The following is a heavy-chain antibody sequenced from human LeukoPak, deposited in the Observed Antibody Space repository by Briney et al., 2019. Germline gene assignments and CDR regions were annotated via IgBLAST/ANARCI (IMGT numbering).Heavy chain of an antibody. CDR3: ARAGSGSYPFYYYYMDV. CDR2: ISSDGSST. V-gene: IGHV3-74*01. J-gene: IGHJ6*03. Sequence: GGSLRLSCAASGFTFSSYWMHWVRQAPGKGLVWVSRISSDGSSTSYADSVKGRFTISRDNAKNTLYLQMNSLRAEDTAVYYCARAGSGSYPFYYYYMDVWGKGTTVTVSS. D-gene: IGHD3-10*01. CDR1: GFTFSSYW.